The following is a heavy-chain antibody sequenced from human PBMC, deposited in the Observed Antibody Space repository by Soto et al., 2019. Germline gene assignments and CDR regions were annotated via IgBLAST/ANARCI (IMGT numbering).Heavy chain of an antibody. CDR1: GFTLSGYA. D-gene: IGHD6-6*01. CDR3: ARRARPDFYYMDV. Sequence: GGSLRLSCAASGFTLSGYAMDWVRQAPGKGLEYVSGISSNGVGTYYANSVQGKFTISRDNSKNTVYLQMGSLRPEDMAVYYCARRARPDFYYMDVWGKGTTVTVSS. V-gene: IGHV3-64*01. CDR2: ISSNGVGT. J-gene: IGHJ6*03.